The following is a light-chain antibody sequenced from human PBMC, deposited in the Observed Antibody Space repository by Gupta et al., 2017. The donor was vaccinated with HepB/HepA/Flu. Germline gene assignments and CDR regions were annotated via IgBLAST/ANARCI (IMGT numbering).Light chain of an antibody. CDR2: GAS. CDR3: QQYGSSPRFT. Sequence: ELVLPQSPGTLSLSPGERATLSCRASQSVSSSNLAWYQQKPGQAPRLLIYGASSRDTGIPDRFSGSGSGTDFTLTISRREPEDFAVYYCQQYGSSPRFTFGPGTKLEIK. J-gene: IGKJ2*01. V-gene: IGKV3-20*01. CDR1: QSVSSSN.